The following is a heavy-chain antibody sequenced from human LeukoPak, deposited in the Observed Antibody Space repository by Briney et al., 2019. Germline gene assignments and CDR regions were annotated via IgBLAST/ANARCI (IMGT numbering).Heavy chain of an antibody. Sequence: ASVKVSCKASGYTFTSYGINWVRQAPGQGLEWMGCISADNKRNYAQKFQGRVTMTTDTSTSTAYMELRNLRSDDTAVYYCARVSAPPDYGDYVSENWFDPWGQGTLVTVSS. V-gene: IGHV1-18*01. J-gene: IGHJ5*02. CDR2: ISADNKR. CDR3: ARVSAPPDYGDYVSENWFDP. D-gene: IGHD4-17*01. CDR1: GYTFTSYG.